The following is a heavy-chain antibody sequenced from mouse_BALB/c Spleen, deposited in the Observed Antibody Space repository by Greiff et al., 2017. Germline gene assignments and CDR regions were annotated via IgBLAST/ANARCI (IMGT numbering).Heavy chain of an antibody. J-gene: IGHJ2*01. CDR1: GFTFSSYY. CDR3: ARLGAGTDFDY. Sequence: EVKVVESGGGLVKLGGSLKLSCAASGFTFSSYYMSWVRQTPEKRLELVAAINSNGGSTYYPDTVKGRFTISRDNAKNTLYLQMSSLKSEDTALYYCARLGAGTDFDYWGQGTTLTVSS. V-gene: IGHV5-6-2*01. D-gene: IGHD4-1*01. CDR2: INSNGGST.